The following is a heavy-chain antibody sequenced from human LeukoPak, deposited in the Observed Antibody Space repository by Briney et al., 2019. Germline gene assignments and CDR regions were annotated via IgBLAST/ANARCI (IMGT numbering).Heavy chain of an antibody. CDR3: ASLVAPEALDI. D-gene: IGHD5-12*01. CDR2: ISSSSSTI. Sequence: GGSLRLSCAASGFTFSSYSMNWVRQAPGKGLEWVSYISSSSSTIYYADSVKGRFTISRDNPKNTLYLQMNSLRTEDTAVYYCASLVAPEALDIWGQGTMVTVS. V-gene: IGHV3-48*01. J-gene: IGHJ3*02. CDR1: GFTFSSYS.